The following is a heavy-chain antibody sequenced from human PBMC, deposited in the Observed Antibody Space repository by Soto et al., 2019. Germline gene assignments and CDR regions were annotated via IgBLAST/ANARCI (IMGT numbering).Heavy chain of an antibody. D-gene: IGHD3-10*01. CDR1: GFTFSSYA. V-gene: IGHV3-30-3*01. CDR3: ARDSLTYRVLDAFDI. J-gene: IGHJ3*02. CDR2: ISYDGSNK. Sequence: GGSLRLSCAASGFTFSSYAMHWVRQAPGKGLEWVAVISYDGSNKYHADSVKGRFTISRDNSKNTLYLQMNSLRAEDTAVYYCARDSLTYRVLDAFDIWGQGTMVTVSS.